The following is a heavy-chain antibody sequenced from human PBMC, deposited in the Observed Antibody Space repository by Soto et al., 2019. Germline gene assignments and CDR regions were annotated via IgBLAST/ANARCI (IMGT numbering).Heavy chain of an antibody. CDR2: ISYDGSNK. CDR3: AKDPRRIAVAGPFDY. Sequence: PGGSLRLSCAASGFTFSSYGMHWVRQAPGKGLEWVAVISYDGSNKYYADSVKGRFTISRDNSKNTLYLQMNSLRAEDTAVYYCAKDPRRIAVAGPFDYWGPGTLVTVSS. J-gene: IGHJ4*01. V-gene: IGHV3-30*18. D-gene: IGHD6-19*01. CDR1: GFTFSSYG.